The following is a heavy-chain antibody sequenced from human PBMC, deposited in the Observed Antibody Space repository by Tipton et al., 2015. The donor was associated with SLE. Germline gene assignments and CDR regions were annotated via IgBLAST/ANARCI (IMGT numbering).Heavy chain of an antibody. CDR1: GFTFTNAW. CDR2: IKSKADGGTT. Sequence: GSLRLSCTVSGFTFTNAWMCWVRHAPGKGLEWVGRIKSKADGGTTDYVAPVKGRFTMSRDDSKNTLYLQMNSLKTEDTAVYYCIPRGYSGYWGQGTLVTVSS. V-gene: IGHV3-15*01. J-gene: IGHJ4*02. D-gene: IGHD5-12*01. CDR3: IPRGYSGY.